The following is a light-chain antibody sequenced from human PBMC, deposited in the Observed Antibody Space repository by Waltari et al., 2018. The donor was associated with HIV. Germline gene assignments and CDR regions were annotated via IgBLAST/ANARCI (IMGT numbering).Light chain of an antibody. V-gene: IGKV3-11*01. Sequence: EIVLTQSPATLSLSPGERATLSCRASQSVSVYLAWYQQKPGQAPRLLIYDAANRATGIPVRFRGSGSGTDFTLTISSLEPEDFAVYYCYQRSDWPRTFGQGTKVEIK. CDR2: DAA. CDR1: QSVSVY. CDR3: YQRSDWPRT. J-gene: IGKJ1*01.